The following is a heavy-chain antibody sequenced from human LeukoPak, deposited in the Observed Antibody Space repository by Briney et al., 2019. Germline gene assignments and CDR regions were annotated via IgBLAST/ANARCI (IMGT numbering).Heavy chain of an antibody. Sequence: PSESLSLTCTVSGGSVSSGSHYWSWIRQPPGKGLEWIGHIYYNGSTNYNPSLKSRVTISVDTSKNQFSLKLSSVTAADTAVYYCAREDRYGEYLDYWGQGTLVTVSS. D-gene: IGHD4-17*01. J-gene: IGHJ4*02. CDR2: IYYNGST. V-gene: IGHV4-61*01. CDR3: AREDRYGEYLDY. CDR1: GGSVSSGSHY.